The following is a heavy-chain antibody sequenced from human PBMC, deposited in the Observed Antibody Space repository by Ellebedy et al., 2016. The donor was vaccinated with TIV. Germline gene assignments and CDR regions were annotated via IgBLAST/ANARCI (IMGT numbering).Heavy chain of an antibody. J-gene: IGHJ4*02. Sequence: PGGSLRLSCAASGFTFSTYWMTWVRQAPGKGLEWVANIKEDGSEKYYVDSVKGRFTISRDNAKNSLYLQMNSLRAEDTAVYYCARDSPGRAVAAYWGQGTLVTVSS. D-gene: IGHD6-19*01. V-gene: IGHV3-7*01. CDR1: GFTFSTYW. CDR2: IKEDGSEK. CDR3: ARDSPGRAVAAY.